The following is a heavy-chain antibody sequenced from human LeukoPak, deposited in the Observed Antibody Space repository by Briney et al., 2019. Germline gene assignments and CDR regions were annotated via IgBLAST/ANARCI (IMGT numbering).Heavy chain of an antibody. D-gene: IGHD5-18*01. CDR2: INTNTGNP. CDR1: GYTFTSYA. V-gene: IGHV7-4-1*02. CDR3: ARKGWIQLWFSFDY. J-gene: IGHJ4*02. Sequence: ASVKVSCKASGYTFTSYAMNWVRQAPGQGLEWMGWINTNTGNPTYAQGFTGRFVFSLDTSVSTAYLQISSLKAEDTAVYYCARKGWIQLWFSFDYWGQGTLVTVSS.